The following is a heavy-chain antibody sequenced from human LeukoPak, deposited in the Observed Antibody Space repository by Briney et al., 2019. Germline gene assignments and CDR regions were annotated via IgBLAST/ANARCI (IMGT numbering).Heavy chain of an antibody. CDR2: ISSNGGST. Sequence: GGSPRLSCSASGFTFSRYAMHWVRQAPGKGLEYVSAISSNGGSTYYADSVKGRFTISRDNSKNTLYLQMSSLRAEDTAVYYCVKDGGYSGYETFGYWGQGTLVTVSS. CDR3: VKDGGYSGYETFGY. V-gene: IGHV3-64D*06. CDR1: GFTFSRYA. D-gene: IGHD5-12*01. J-gene: IGHJ4*02.